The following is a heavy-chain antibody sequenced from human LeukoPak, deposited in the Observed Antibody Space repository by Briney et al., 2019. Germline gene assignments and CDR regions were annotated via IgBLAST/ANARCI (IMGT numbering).Heavy chain of an antibody. Sequence: GGSLRLSCAASGFTFSSYSMNWVRQAPGKGLEWVSSISSSSSYIYYADSVKGRFTISRDNAKNSLCLQMDSLRAEDTAVYYCARVAHAYCGGDCPNGSFDYWGQGTLVTVSS. V-gene: IGHV3-21*01. CDR3: ARVAHAYCGGDCPNGSFDY. CDR2: ISSSSSYI. CDR1: GFTFSSYS. J-gene: IGHJ4*02. D-gene: IGHD2-21*02.